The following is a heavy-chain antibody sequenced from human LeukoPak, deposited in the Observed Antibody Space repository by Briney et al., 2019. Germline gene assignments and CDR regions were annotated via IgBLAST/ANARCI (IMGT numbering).Heavy chain of an antibody. Sequence: GGSLRLSCAPSGFTFSRNSMNWVRQAPGKGLEWVGYISTDSRTIYSGDSVKGRISISRDNDKSLLYLQMENLRVEDTAVYYCTTYFDSTGYFEEAYHPWGQGTLVTVSA. CDR1: GFTFSRNS. CDR3: TTYFDSTGYFEEAYHP. D-gene: IGHD3-9*01. V-gene: IGHV3-48*01. J-gene: IGHJ4*03. CDR2: ISTDSRTI.